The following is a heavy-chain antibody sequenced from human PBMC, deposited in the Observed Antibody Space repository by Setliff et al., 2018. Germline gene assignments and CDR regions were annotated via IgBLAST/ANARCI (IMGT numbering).Heavy chain of an antibody. CDR1: DGSIRSGDY. J-gene: IGHJ4*02. V-gene: IGHV4-31*03. CDR2: IHHTGTT. CDR3: ARAQEGYDFDYCDY. Sequence: LSLTCTVSDGSIRSGDYWGWIRQHPGKGLEWIGYIHHTGTTFYNPSLRSRVTISVDTSKHQFSLMLTSLTAADTAVYYCARAQEGYDFDYCDYWGQGTPVTVS. D-gene: IGHD5-12*01.